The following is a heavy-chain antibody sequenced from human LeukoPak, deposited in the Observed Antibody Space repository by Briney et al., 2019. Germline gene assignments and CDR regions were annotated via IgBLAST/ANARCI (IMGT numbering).Heavy chain of an antibody. CDR2: IKQDGSEK. CDR1: GFTFSSYW. CDR3: ARPENIVVVPAALDY. Sequence: GGSLRLSCAASGFTFSSYWMSWVRQAPGKGLEWVANIKQDGSEKYYVDSVKGRFTISRDNAKNSLYLQMNSLRAEDTAVYYCARPENIVVVPAALDYWGQGTLVTVSS. J-gene: IGHJ4*02. V-gene: IGHV3-7*01. D-gene: IGHD2-2*01.